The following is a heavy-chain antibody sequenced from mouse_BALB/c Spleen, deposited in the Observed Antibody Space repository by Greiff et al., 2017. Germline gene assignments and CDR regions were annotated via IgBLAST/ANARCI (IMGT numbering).Heavy chain of an antibody. CDR3: ARSLITTWFAY. CDR2: ISYSGST. V-gene: IGHV3-2*02. J-gene: IGHJ3*01. D-gene: IGHD2-4*01. Sequence: EVKLLESGPGLVKPSQSLSLTCTVTGYSITSDYAWNWIRQFPGNRLEWMGYISYSGSTSYNPSLKSRISITRDTSKNQFFLQLNSVTTEDTATYYCARSLITTWFAYWGQGTLVTVSA. CDR1: GYSITSDYA.